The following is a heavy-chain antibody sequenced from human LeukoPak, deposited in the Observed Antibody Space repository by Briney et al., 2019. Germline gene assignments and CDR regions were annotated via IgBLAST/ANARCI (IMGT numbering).Heavy chain of an antibody. CDR1: GYTFTSYD. D-gene: IGHD2-21*02. CDR2: MNPNSGNT. V-gene: IGHV1-8*01. CDR3: ARVVTAHKGFDAFVI. J-gene: IGHJ3*02. Sequence: EASVKVSCKASGYTFTSYDINWVRQATGQGLEWMGWMNPNSGNTGYAQKFQGRVTMTRNTSISTAYMELSSLRSEDTAVYYCARVVTAHKGFDAFVIWGQGTMVTVSS.